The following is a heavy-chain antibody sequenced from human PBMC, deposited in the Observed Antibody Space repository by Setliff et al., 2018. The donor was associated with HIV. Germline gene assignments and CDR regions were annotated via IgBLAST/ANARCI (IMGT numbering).Heavy chain of an antibody. V-gene: IGHV1-69*10. Sequence: SVKVSCKASGGTFSSYAITWVRQAPGQGLEWMGGIIPLHGIANYIQKFQGRVTITADKSTTTAYMELSSLRSEDTAVYYCARDRPYIVGANPIDAFDIWGQGTMVTVSS. CDR1: GGTFSSYA. D-gene: IGHD1-26*01. CDR2: IIPLHGIA. J-gene: IGHJ3*02. CDR3: ARDRPYIVGANPIDAFDI.